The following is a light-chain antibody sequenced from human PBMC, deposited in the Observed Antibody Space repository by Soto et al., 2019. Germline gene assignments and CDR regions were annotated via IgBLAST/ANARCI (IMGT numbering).Light chain of an antibody. CDR1: QSVSSSY. J-gene: IGKJ1*01. V-gene: IGKV3-20*01. Sequence: ELVLTQSPGTLSLSPGERATLSCRASQSVSSSYLAWYQQKPGQDPRLLIYGASNRATGIPDRVSGSGSGPDVTLTISRLEPEDFAVDYCQQYGSSPWTFGQGTKLDIK. CDR3: QQYGSSPWT. CDR2: GAS.